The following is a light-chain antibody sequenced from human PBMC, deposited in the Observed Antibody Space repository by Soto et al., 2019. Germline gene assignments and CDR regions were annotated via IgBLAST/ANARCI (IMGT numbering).Light chain of an antibody. CDR2: AS. Sequence: EIVLTQSPGTLSLSPGERATLSCRASQSVSDMYLARYQQKPGQAPRLLIYASNRATGIPDRFSGSGSGTDFTLTISRLEPEDFAVYYCQHYGTSALFGPGTKVDIK. J-gene: IGKJ3*01. CDR3: QHYGTSAL. CDR1: QSVSDMY. V-gene: IGKV3-20*01.